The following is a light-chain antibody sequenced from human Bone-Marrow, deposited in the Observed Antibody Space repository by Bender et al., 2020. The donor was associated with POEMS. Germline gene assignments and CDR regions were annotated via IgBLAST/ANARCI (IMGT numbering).Light chain of an antibody. J-gene: IGLJ3*02. Sequence: QSVLTQPPSVSGAPGLRVTISCTGSNSNIGAGYDVHWYQQLPGTAPKLLIYGNINRPSGVPDRFSGSKSGTSASLAITGLQAEDEADYYCQSYDIRLTAWVFGGGTKVTVL. V-gene: IGLV1-40*01. CDR1: NSNIGAGYD. CDR3: QSYDIRLTAWV. CDR2: GNI.